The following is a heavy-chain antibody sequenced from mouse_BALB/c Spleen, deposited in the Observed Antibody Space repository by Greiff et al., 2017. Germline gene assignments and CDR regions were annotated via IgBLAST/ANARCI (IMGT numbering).Heavy chain of an antibody. D-gene: IGHD2-3*01. CDR1: GFTFSSFG. J-gene: IGHJ4*01. Sequence: EVQVVESGGGLVQPGGSRKLSCAASGFTFSSFGMHWVRQAPEKGLEWVAYISSGSSTIYYADTVKGRFTISRDNPKNTLFLQMTSLRSEDTAMYYCAMDGYYGFYAMDYWGQGTSVTVSS. V-gene: IGHV5-17*02. CDR2: ISSGSSTI. CDR3: AMDGYYGFYAMDY.